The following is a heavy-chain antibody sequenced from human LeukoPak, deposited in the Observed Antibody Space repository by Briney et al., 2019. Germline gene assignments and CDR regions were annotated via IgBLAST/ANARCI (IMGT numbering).Heavy chain of an antibody. CDR2: IYYGGIT. CDR3: ARPNSMIRGVPGAFDI. J-gene: IGHJ3*02. CDR1: GVSLTPHY. Sequence: NPSETLTLTCTVSGVSLTPHYWSWIRQPPGKGLEWIGFIYYGGITMYNPSLQSRITISQDTSKNQFSLNLNSVTAADTAVYYCARPNSMIRGVPGAFDIWGQGTMVTVSS. V-gene: IGHV4-59*08. D-gene: IGHD3-10*01.